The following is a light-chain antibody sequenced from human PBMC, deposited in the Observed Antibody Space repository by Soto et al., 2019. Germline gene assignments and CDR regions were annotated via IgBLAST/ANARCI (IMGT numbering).Light chain of an antibody. CDR1: QSVSSSY. J-gene: IGKJ5*01. CDR2: GAS. Sequence: ESVLTQSPGTLSLSPGERATLSCRASQSVSSSYLAWYQQKPGQAPRLLIYGASSRATGIPDRFSGSGSGTDFTLTISRLEPEDCAVYYCQQYGSSPPITFGQGTRLEIK. V-gene: IGKV3-20*01. CDR3: QQYGSSPPIT.